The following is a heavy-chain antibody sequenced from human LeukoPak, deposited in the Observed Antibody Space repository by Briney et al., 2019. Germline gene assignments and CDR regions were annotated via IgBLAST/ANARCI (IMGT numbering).Heavy chain of an antibody. Sequence: PGGSLRLSCAASGFTFSSYAMNWVRQAPGKGLEWVSAIYSGGTTYYADSVRGRFTISRDNSKNTLYLLMNSLRAEDTAMYHCARQTGESTNFDNWGQGTLVTVSS. CDR3: ARQTGESTNFDN. CDR1: GFTFSSYA. D-gene: IGHD2-2*01. J-gene: IGHJ4*02. V-gene: IGHV3-23*01. CDR2: IYSGGTT.